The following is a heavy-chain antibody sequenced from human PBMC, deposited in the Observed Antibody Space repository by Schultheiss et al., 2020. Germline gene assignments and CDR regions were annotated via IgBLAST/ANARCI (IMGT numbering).Heavy chain of an antibody. CDR1: GFTFSSYS. D-gene: IGHD3-3*01. CDR2: ISSSSSYI. J-gene: IGHJ6*03. Sequence: GGSLRLSCAASGFTFSSYSMNWVRQAPGKGLEWVSSISSSSSYIYYADSVKGRFTISRDNAKNSLYLQMNSLRAEDTAVYYCARAPNYDFWSGYYDSYYMDVWGKGTTVTVSS. V-gene: IGHV3-21*01. CDR3: ARAPNYDFWSGYYDSYYMDV.